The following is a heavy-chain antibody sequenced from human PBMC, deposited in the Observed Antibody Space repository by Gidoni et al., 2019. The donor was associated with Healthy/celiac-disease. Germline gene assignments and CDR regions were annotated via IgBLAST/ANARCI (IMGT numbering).Heavy chain of an antibody. D-gene: IGHD4-17*01. Sequence: EGQLVETGGGLVEHGGSLRPPGAASGVHGSSDARSWVRQAPGEGLAWVSSIRGSGGSTYYADSVKGRFTISRDNSNHTLYLQMNSLRAEDTAVYYCAKGGDPFNDYGGNSPSDDYWGQGTLVTVSS. V-gene: IGHV3-23*04. CDR2: IRGSGGST. J-gene: IGHJ4*02. CDR3: AKGGDPFNDYGGNSPSDDY. CDR1: GVHGSSDA.